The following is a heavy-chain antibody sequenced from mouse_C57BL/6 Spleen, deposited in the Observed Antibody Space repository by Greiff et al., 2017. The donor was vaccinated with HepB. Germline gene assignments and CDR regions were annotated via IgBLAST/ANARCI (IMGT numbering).Heavy chain of an antibody. CDR3: TRDPGRGNYEIFFDY. CDR2: ISSGGDYI. J-gene: IGHJ2*01. CDR1: GFTFSSYA. D-gene: IGHD2-1*01. Sequence: EVQGVESGEGLVKPGGSLKLSCAASGFTFSSYAMSWVRQTPEKRLEWVAYISSGGDYIYYADTVKGRFTISRDNARNTLYLQMSSLKSEDTAMYYCTRDPGRGNYEIFFDYWGQGTTLTVSS. V-gene: IGHV5-9-1*02.